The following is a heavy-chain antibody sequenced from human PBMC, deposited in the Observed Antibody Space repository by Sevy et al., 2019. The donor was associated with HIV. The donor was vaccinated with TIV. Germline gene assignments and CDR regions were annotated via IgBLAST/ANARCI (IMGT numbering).Heavy chain of an antibody. J-gene: IGHJ6*02. CDR3: AKAVVPAATLYYYGMDV. CDR1: GFTFSSYA. D-gene: IGHD2-2*01. CDR2: ISGSGGST. Sequence: GGSLRLSCAASGFTFSSYAMSWVRQAPGKGLEWVSAISGSGGSTYYADSVKGRFTISRDNSKNTLYLQMNSLRAEDTAVYYCAKAVVPAATLYYYGMDVWGQGTTVTVSS. V-gene: IGHV3-23*01.